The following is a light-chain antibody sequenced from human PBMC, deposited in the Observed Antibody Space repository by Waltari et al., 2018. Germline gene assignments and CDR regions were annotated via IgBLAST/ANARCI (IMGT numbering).Light chain of an antibody. CDR3: QQSYGPPYT. J-gene: IGKJ2*01. Sequence: DIQMTQSPSSLSASLGDRVTITCRASQSISKYLNWYQQRQGKAPKLLIDGKSSLQSGVPSRFSGSGSGTDFTLTINTLQPEDFATYFCQQSYGPPYTFGQGTRLEIK. CDR2: GKS. CDR1: QSISKY. V-gene: IGKV1-39*01.